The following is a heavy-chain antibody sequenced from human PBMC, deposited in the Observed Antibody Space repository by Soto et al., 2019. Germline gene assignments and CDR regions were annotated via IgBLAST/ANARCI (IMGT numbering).Heavy chain of an antibody. J-gene: IGHJ6*02. D-gene: IGHD3-22*01. CDR2: INTYNGNT. CDR1: GYSFTSYG. CDR3: ARVVVVIPPGYYYAMDV. V-gene: IGHV1-18*01. Sequence: ASVKVSCKASGYSFTSYGISWVRQAPGQGLEWMGWINTYNGNTNYARKLQGRVTMTTDTSMSTAYMELRSLRSDDTAEYYCARVVVVIPPGYYYAMDVWGQGTTVTVSS.